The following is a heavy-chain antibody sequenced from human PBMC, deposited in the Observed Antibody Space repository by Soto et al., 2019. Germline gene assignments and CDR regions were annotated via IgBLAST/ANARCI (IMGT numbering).Heavy chain of an antibody. CDR3: ARDEGGYYYYGMDF. CDR2: IIPIFGTA. J-gene: IGHJ6*02. Sequence: ASVKVSCKASGGTFSSYAISWVRQAPGQGLEWMGGIIPIFGTANYAQKFQGRVTITADESTSTAYMELSSLRSEDTAVYYCARDEGGYYYYGMDFWGQGTKVTVSS. V-gene: IGHV1-69*13. CDR1: GGTFSSYA. D-gene: IGHD3-16*01.